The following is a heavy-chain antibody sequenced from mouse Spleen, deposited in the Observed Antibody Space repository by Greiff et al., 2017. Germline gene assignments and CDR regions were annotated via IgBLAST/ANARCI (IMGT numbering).Heavy chain of an antibody. Sequence: QVQLQQSGAELVKPGASVKLSCKASGYTFTSYWMQWVKQRPGQGLEWIGEIDPSDSYTNYNQKFKGKATLTVDTSSSTAYMQLSSLTSEDSAVYYCARRTGYSKDYWGQGTTLTVSS. J-gene: IGHJ2*01. CDR2: IDPSDSYT. CDR1: GYTFTSYW. D-gene: IGHD2-5*01. V-gene: IGHV1-50*01. CDR3: ARRTGYSKDY.